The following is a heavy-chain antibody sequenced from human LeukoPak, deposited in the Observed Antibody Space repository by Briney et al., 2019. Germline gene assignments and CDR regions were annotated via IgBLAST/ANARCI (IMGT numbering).Heavy chain of an antibody. Sequence: SETLSLTCAVYGGSFSGYYWSWIRQPPGKGLEWIGEINHSGSTNYNPSLKSRVTILVDTSKNQFSLKLSSVTAADTAVYYCARRGTMVRGWWFDPWGQGTLVTVSS. CDR3: ARRGTMVRGWWFDP. J-gene: IGHJ5*02. V-gene: IGHV4-34*01. CDR2: INHSGST. D-gene: IGHD3-10*01. CDR1: GGSFSGYY.